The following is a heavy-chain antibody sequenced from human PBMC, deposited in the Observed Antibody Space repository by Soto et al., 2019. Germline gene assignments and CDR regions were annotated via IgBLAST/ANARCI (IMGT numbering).Heavy chain of an antibody. V-gene: IGHV1-69*02. Sequence: QVQLVQSGAEVKKPGSSVKVSCKASGGTFSSYTISWVRQAPGQGLEWMGRIIPILGIANYAQKFQGRVTITADTSTSTGYKELSSLRTEDTAEYYCATRGHGDPYRDAIDIWGQGTMVTVSS. CDR2: IIPILGIA. J-gene: IGHJ3*02. CDR3: ATRGHGDPYRDAIDI. D-gene: IGHD4-17*01. CDR1: GGTFSSYT.